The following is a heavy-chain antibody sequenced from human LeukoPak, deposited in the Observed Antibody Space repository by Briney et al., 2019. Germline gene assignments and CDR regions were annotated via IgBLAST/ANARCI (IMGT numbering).Heavy chain of an antibody. CDR3: ARDRARVFDY. Sequence: GGSLRLSCAASGFTFSSYAMHWVRQAPGKGREWVAVISYDGSNKYYADSVKGRFTISRDNSKNTLYLQMNSLRAEDTAVYYCARDRARVFDYWGQGTLVTVSS. D-gene: IGHD5-12*01. CDR1: GFTFSSYA. CDR2: ISYDGSNK. J-gene: IGHJ4*02. V-gene: IGHV3-30*04.